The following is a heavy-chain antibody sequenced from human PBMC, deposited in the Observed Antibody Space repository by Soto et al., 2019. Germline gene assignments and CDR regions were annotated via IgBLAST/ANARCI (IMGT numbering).Heavy chain of an antibody. CDR3: ARDPRNYDFWSGYFYNWFDP. CDR2: IIPIFGTA. D-gene: IGHD3-3*01. V-gene: IGHV1-69*01. J-gene: IGHJ5*02. Sequence: SVKVSRKASGGTFSSYAISWVRQAPGQGLEWMGGIIPIFGTANYAQKFQGRVTITADESTSTAYMELSSLRSEDTAVYYCARDPRNYDFWSGYFYNWFDPWGQGTLVTSPQ. CDR1: GGTFSSYA.